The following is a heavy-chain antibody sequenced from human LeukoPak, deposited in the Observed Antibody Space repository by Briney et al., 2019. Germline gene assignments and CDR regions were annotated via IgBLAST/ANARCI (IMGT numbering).Heavy chain of an antibody. CDR3: ATWDDLPLDH. Sequence: PGGSLRLSCAASGFTFSSYAMTWVRQAPGKALEWVSAITGNGSSIYYSGPLKGRFTISRDNAKNSVYLHMTGLSAADTAVYYCATWDDLPLDHWGQGTLVTVSS. J-gene: IGHJ4*02. CDR1: GFTFSSYA. V-gene: IGHV3-21*01. D-gene: IGHD1-1*01. CDR2: ITGNGSSI.